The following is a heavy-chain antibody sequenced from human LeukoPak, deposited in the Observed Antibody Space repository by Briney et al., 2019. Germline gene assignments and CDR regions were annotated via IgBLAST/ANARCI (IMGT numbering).Heavy chain of an antibody. D-gene: IGHD6-13*01. CDR3: AREAAAEYYYYMDV. J-gene: IGHJ6*03. CDR2: IIPIFGTA. V-gene: IGHV1-69*05. CDR1: GGTFSSYA. Sequence: SAKVSCKASGGTFSSYAISWVRQAPGQGLEWMGGIIPIFGTANYAQKFQGRVTITTDESTSTAYMELSSLRSEDTAVYYCAREAAAEYYYYMDVWGKGTTVTVSS.